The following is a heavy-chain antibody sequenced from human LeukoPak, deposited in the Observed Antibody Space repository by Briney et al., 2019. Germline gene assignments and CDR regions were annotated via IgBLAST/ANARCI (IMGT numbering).Heavy chain of an antibody. CDR2: INSNSGGT. D-gene: IGHD3-9*01. V-gene: IGHV1-2*02. CDR3: ACGVDWSSVGDY. Sequence: ASVKVSCKASGYTSTNYYMHWVRQAPGQGLEWMGWINSNSGGTNYAQTFQGRVTMTRDTSISTAYMELSRLRSDDTAVYYCACGVDWSSVGDYWGQGTLVTVSS. J-gene: IGHJ4*02. CDR1: GYTSTNYY.